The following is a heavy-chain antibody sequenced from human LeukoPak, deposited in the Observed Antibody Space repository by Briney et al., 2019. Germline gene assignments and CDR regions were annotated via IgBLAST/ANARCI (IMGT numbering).Heavy chain of an antibody. CDR1: DASISSGNYY. J-gene: IGHJ5*02. CDR3: ARDGPDFWSGYYPNWFDP. V-gene: IGHV4-31*03. CDR2: MFYSGST. D-gene: IGHD3-3*01. Sequence: PSETLSLTCTVSDASISSGNYYWSWIRQHPGKGLEWIGYMFYSGSTYSNPSLKSRVSISVDTSKNQFSLKLNSVTAADTAVYYCARDGPDFWSGYYPNWFDPWGQGTLVTVSS.